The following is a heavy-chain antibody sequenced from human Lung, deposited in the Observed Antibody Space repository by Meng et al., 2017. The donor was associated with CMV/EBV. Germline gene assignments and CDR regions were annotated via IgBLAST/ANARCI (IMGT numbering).Heavy chain of an antibody. V-gene: IGHV4-4*02. CDR1: GGSISSSSW. D-gene: IGHD2-21*02. CDR2: IYHSGST. CDR3: ARVVTALWGYYFDY. Sequence: QEAGRGLVKSSGTVPLPCAGSGGSISSSSWLSWVRQPPGKGLEWIGEIYHSGSTNYNPSLKSRVTISVDKSKNQFSLKLSSVTAADTAVYYCARVVTALWGYYFDYWGQGTLVTVSS. J-gene: IGHJ4*02.